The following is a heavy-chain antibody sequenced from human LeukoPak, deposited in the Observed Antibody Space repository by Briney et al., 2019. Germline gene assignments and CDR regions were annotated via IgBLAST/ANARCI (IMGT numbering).Heavy chain of an antibody. Sequence: GGSLRLSCAASGFTVSSNYMSWVRQAPGKGLEWVSVIYSGGSTYYADSVKGRFTISRDNSKNTLNLQMNSLRAEDTAVYYCASTTPTSSSSWYYFDYWGQGTLVTVSS. V-gene: IGHV3-53*01. CDR2: IYSGGST. J-gene: IGHJ4*02. CDR1: GFTVSSNY. CDR3: ASTTPTSSSSWYYFDY. D-gene: IGHD6-13*01.